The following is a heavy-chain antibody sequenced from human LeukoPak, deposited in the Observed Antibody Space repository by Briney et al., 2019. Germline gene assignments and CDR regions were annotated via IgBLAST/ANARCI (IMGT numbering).Heavy chain of an antibody. V-gene: IGHV3-30*04. CDR1: GFTFSSYA. J-gene: IGHJ4*02. CDR2: ISYDGSNK. CDR3: ARERRGSFDY. Sequence: GRSLRLSCAASGFTFSSYAMHWGRQAPGKGVEWVAVISYDGSNKYYADSVKGRFTISRDNSKNTLYLQMNSLRAEDTAVYYCARERRGSFDYWGQGTLVTVSS. D-gene: IGHD3-10*01.